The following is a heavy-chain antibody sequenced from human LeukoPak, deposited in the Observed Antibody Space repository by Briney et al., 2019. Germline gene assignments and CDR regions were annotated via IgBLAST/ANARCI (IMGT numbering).Heavy chain of an antibody. V-gene: IGHV3-23*01. D-gene: IGHD3-22*01. J-gene: IGHJ4*02. CDR2: ISGSGGST. CDR3: AKDDSGGYSPDY. CDR1: GFTFITYA. Sequence: GGSLRLSCVASGFTFITYAMSWVRQAPGKGLEWVSSISGSGGSTYYADSVRGRFTISRDNSKNTMYLQMNSLRAEDTAVYYCAKDDSGGYSPDYWGQGTLVTVTS.